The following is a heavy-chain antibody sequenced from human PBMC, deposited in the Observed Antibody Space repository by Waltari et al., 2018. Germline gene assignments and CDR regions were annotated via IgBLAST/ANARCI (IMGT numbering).Heavy chain of an antibody. CDR1: GFTFSSYS. CDR3: ARAGSSSLDY. CDR2: ISSSSYI. J-gene: IGHJ4*02. D-gene: IGHD6-13*01. Sequence: EVQLVESGGGLVKPGGSLRLSCAVSGFTFSSYSMNWVRQAPGKGLEWVSSISSSSYIYYADSVKGRFTISRDNAKNSLYLQMNSLRAEDTAVYYCARAGSSSLDYWGQGTLVTVSS. V-gene: IGHV3-21*01.